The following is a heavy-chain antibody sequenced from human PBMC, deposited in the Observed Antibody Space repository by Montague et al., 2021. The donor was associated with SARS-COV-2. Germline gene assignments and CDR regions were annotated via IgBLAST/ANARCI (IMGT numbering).Heavy chain of an antibody. CDR3: ARSNLHDYADY. Sequence: SLRLSCAASGFPFSTYWMYWTRQVPGKGLAWVSRINPDGDATTYADSVKGRFTISRDNSKNILYLQMNSLRGEDTAVYYCARSNLHDYADYWGRGNLVTVSS. J-gene: IGHJ4*02. D-gene: IGHD4/OR15-4a*01. CDR1: GFPFSTYW. CDR2: INPDGDAT. V-gene: IGHV3-74*01.